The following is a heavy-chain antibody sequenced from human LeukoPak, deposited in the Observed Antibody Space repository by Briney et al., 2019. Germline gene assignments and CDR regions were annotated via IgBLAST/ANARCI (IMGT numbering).Heavy chain of an antibody. CDR2: INHSGST. D-gene: IGHD2-8*01. CDR3: AKDRLVLMVYASFAY. Sequence: SETLSLTCAVYGGSFSGYYWSWIRQPPGKGLEWIGEINHSGSTNYNPSLKSRVTISVDTSKNQFSLKLSSATAADTAVYYCAKDRLVLMVYASFAYWGQGTLVTVSS. CDR1: GGSFSGYY. J-gene: IGHJ4*02. V-gene: IGHV4-34*01.